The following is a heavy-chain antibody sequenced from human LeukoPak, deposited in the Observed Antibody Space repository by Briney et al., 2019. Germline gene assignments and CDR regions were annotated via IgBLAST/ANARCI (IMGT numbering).Heavy chain of an antibody. CDR1: GFTFSSYA. J-gene: IGHJ6*02. V-gene: IGHV3-64D*06. CDR3: ARGDSSSWYPVLYGMDV. CDR2: ISSNGGST. D-gene: IGHD6-13*01. Sequence: GGSLRLSCSASGFTFSSYAMHWVRQAPGKGLEYVSAISSNGGSTYYADSVKGRFTISRDNSKNTLYLQMSSLRAEDTAVYYCARGDSSSWYPVLYGMDVWGQGTTVTVSS.